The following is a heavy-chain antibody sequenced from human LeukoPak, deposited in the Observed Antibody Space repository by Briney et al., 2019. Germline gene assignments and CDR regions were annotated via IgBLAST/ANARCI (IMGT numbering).Heavy chain of an antibody. Sequence: QTGGSLRLSCAASGFTFSSYEMNWARQAPGKGLEWVSYISSSGSTMYYADSVKGRFTISRDNAKNSLYLQMNSLRAEDTAVYYCAILSWGMDVWGQGTTVTVSS. CDR3: AILSWGMDV. D-gene: IGHD2-8*02. CDR2: ISSSGSTM. CDR1: GFTFSSYE. V-gene: IGHV3-48*03. J-gene: IGHJ6*02.